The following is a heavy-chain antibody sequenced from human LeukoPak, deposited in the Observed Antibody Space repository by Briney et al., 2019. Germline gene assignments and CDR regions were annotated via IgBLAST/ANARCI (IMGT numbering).Heavy chain of an antibody. Sequence: ASVKVSCRPSGYSFTSYGITWVRQAPGQGLDWVGWISPYNGETHYAQSLQDRLTLTTDTSTSTAYMELRSLRSDDTAVYFRTRDLPIVGRTAGWALYFDYWGQGSLVTVSS. J-gene: IGHJ4*02. CDR2: ISPYNGET. CDR3: TRDLPIVGRTAGWALYFDY. D-gene: IGHD1-26*01. CDR1: GYSFTSYG. V-gene: IGHV1-18*04.